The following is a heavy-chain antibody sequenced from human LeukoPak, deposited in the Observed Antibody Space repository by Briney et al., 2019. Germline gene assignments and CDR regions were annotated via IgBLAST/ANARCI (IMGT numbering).Heavy chain of an antibody. Sequence: GASVKVSCKASGYTFTGYYMHWVRQAPGQGLEWMGWINPNSGGTNYAQKFQGRVTMTRDTSISTAYMELSRLRSDDTAVYYCAGHCSSTSCYGPARHYYYYYYMDVWGKGTTVTISS. J-gene: IGHJ6*03. CDR2: INPNSGGT. V-gene: IGHV1-2*02. CDR3: AGHCSSTSCYGPARHYYYYYYMDV. CDR1: GYTFTGYY. D-gene: IGHD2-2*01.